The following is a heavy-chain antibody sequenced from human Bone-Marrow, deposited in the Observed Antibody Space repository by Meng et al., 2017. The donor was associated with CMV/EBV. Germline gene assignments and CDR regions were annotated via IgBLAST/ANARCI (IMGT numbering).Heavy chain of an antibody. CDR2: ISSSSSTI. CDR3: ARDFNWNYGYGMDV. V-gene: IGHV3-48*04. J-gene: IGHJ6*02. Sequence: GGSLRLSCAASGFTFSSYSMNWVRQAPGKGLEWVSYISSSSSTIYYADSVKGRFTISRDNAKNSLYLKMNSLRAEDTAVYYCARDFNWNYGYGMDVWGQGTTVTVSS. CDR1: GFTFSSYS. D-gene: IGHD1-7*01.